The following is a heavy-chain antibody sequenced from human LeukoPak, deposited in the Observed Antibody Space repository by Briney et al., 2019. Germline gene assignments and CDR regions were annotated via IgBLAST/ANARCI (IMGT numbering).Heavy chain of an antibody. CDR3: ARASGGDSYNFDY. D-gene: IGHD5-24*01. J-gene: IGHJ4*02. CDR2: IYYSGST. CDR1: GGSISSYY. Sequence: SETLSLTCTVSGGSISSYYWSWIRQPPGKGLEWIGYIYYSGSTNYNPSLKSRVTISVDTSKNQFSLKLSSVTAADTAVYYCARASGGDSYNFDYWGQGTLVTVSS. V-gene: IGHV4-59*01.